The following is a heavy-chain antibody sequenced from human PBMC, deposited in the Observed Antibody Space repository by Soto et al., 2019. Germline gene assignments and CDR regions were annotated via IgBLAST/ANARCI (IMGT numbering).Heavy chain of an antibody. CDR2: INHSGST. J-gene: IGHJ6*02. CDR1: GGSFSGYY. CDR3: ARGLIVGATDYYYYGMDV. V-gene: IGHV4-34*01. Sequence: SETLSLTCAVYGGSFSGYYWSWIRQPPGKGLEWIGEINHSGSTNYNPSLKSRVTISVDTSKNQFSLKLSSVTAADTAVYYCARGLIVGATDYYYYGMDVWGQGTTVTVSS. D-gene: IGHD1-26*01.